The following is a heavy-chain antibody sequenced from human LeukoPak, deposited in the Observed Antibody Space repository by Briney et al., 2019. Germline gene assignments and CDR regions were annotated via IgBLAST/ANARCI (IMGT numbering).Heavy chain of an antibody. CDR1: GFTFSSYN. J-gene: IGHJ6*02. Sequence: GGSLRLSCAASGFTFSSYNMNWVRQAPGKGLEWVSSVSSSSHYINYADSVKGRFTISRDNSKNTLYLQMNSLRAEDTAVYYCVFYGMDVWGQGTTVTVSS. CDR2: VSSSSHYI. V-gene: IGHV3-21*04. CDR3: VFYGMDV.